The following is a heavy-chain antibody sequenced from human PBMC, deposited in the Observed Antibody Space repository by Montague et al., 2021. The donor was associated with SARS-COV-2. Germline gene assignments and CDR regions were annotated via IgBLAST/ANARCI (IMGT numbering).Heavy chain of an antibody. CDR2: IFTSGTT. CDR3: ARTPVSGYHGGFDY. V-gene: IGHV4-4*07. D-gene: IGHD2-2*01. Sequence: SETLSLTCTVSGGSISSYYWSWVRQPAGKGMEWIGRIFTSGTTNYSPSLKSRVTMSVDTAKNQLSLKLSPVTAADTAVYYCARTPVSGYHGGFDYWGQGTLVTVSS. J-gene: IGHJ4*02. CDR1: GGSISSYY.